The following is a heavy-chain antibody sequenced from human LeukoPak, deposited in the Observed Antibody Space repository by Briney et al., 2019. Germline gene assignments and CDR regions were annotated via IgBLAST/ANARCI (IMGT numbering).Heavy chain of an antibody. D-gene: IGHD3-16*02. V-gene: IGHV4-59*08. CDR1: GGSISSYY. J-gene: IGHJ4*02. CDR3: ARHVGYDYVWGSYRYTGGCFDY. CDR2: IYYSGST. Sequence: SETLSLTCTVSGGSISSYYWSWIRQPPGKGLEWIGYIYYSGSTNYNPSLKSRVTISVDTSKNQFSLKLSSVTAADTAVYYCARHVGYDYVWGSYRYTGGCFDYWGQGTLVTVSS.